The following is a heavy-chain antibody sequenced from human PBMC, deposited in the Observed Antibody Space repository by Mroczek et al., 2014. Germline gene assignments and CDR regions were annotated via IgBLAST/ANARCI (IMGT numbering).Heavy chain of an antibody. CDR3: ARHGGITIFDY. Sequence: QVQLQQSGPGLVKPSETLSLTCTVSGGSISSSSYYWGWIRQPPGKGLEWIGSIYYSGSTYYNPSLKSRVTISVDTSKNQFSLKLSSVTAADTAVYYCARHGGITIFDYWGQGTLVTVSS. CDR1: GGSISSSSYY. J-gene: IGHJ4*02. V-gene: IGHV4-39*01. CDR2: IYYSGST. D-gene: IGHD3-3*01.